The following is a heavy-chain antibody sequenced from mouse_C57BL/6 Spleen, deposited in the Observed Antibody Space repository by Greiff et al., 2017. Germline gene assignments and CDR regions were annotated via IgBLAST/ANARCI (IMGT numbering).Heavy chain of an antibody. Sequence: QVQLQQPGAELVMPGASVKLSCKASGYTFTSYWMHWVKQRPGQGLEWIGEIDPSDSYTNYNQKFKGKSTLTVDKSSSTAYMQLSSLTSEDSAVYYCARGGSAWFAYRGQGTLVTVSA. CDR1: GYTFTSYW. D-gene: IGHD3-1*01. V-gene: IGHV1-69*01. CDR3: ARGGSAWFAY. CDR2: IDPSDSYT. J-gene: IGHJ3*01.